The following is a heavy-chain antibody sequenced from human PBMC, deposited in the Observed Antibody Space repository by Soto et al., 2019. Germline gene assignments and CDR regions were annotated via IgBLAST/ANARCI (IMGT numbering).Heavy chain of an antibody. CDR2: INHSGST. V-gene: IGHV4-30-2*01. CDR1: GGSICSGGYS. J-gene: IGHJ5*02. Sequence: QLQLQESGSGLVKPSQTQSPTCAVSGGSICSGGYSLSWIRQPPGKGLEWIGYINHSGSTYYNPSLTSRVTISVDRSKNHFSMKLSSVTAADTAVYYCAGGPPFPWGQGTLVTVSS. CDR3: AGGPPFP.